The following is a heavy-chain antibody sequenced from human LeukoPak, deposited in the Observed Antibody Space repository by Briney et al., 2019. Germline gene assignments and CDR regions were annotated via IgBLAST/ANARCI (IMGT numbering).Heavy chain of an antibody. CDR3: ARPSQFPTQALGYYYYGMDV. CDR2: IIPIFGTA. Sequence: SVKVSCKASGGTFSSYAISWVRQAPGQGLEWMGGIIPIFGTANYAQKFQGRVTITADESTSTAYMELSSLRSEDTAVYYCARPSQFPTQALGYYYYGMDVWGQGTTVTVSS. V-gene: IGHV1-69*13. CDR1: GGTFSSYA. J-gene: IGHJ6*02.